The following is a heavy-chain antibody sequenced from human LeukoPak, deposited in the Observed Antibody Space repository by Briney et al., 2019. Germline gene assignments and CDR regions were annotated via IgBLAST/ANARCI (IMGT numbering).Heavy chain of an antibody. V-gene: IGHV3-21*01. Sequence: GGSLRLSCAASGFTFSSYSMNWVRQAPGKGLEWVSSISSSSYIYYADSVKGRFTISRDNAKNSLYLQMNSLRAEDTAVYYCARDNVGPGGSGFDYWGQGTLVTVSS. CDR2: ISSSSYI. CDR1: GFTFSSYS. J-gene: IGHJ4*02. D-gene: IGHD3-10*01. CDR3: ARDNVGPGGSGFDY.